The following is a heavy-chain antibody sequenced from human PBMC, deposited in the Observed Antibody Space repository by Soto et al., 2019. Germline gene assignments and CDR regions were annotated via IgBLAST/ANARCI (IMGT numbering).Heavy chain of an antibody. D-gene: IGHD6-6*01. Sequence: QVQLVQSGAEVKKPGSSVKVSCKASGGTFSSYAISWVRQAPGQGLEWMGGIIPIFGTANYAQKFQGRVTMTADEATSTAYMELSSLRSEDTAVYYCAAQSHLYSSSASVFDYWGQGTLVTVSS. V-gene: IGHV1-69*01. CDR3: AAQSHLYSSSASVFDY. J-gene: IGHJ4*02. CDR1: GGTFSSYA. CDR2: IIPIFGTA.